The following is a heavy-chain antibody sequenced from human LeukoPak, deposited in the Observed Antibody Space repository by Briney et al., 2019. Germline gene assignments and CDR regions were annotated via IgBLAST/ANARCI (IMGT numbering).Heavy chain of an antibody. Sequence: ASVKVSCKASGYTFTSYGISWVRQAPGQGLEWMGWISAYNGNTNYAQKLQGRVTMSTDKAKSTADLELRNLRADGTAVYYCAGVKEYDDQEYCFEYWGQGTLVSVS. CDR3: AGVKEYDDQEYCFEY. CDR2: ISAYNGNT. V-gene: IGHV1-18*01. CDR1: GYTFTSYG. J-gene: IGHJ4*02. D-gene: IGHD3-22*01.